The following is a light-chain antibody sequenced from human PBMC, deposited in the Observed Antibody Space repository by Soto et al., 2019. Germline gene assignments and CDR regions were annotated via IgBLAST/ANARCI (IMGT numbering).Light chain of an antibody. CDR1: SSDVGGYNF. CDR3: SSYTITTTLV. V-gene: IGLV2-14*03. J-gene: IGLJ2*01. CDR2: DVS. Sequence: QSVLTQPASVSGSPGQSITISCTGTSSDVGGYNFISWYQHHPSKAPKLMIYDVSDRPSGVSNRFSGSKSGNTASLTISGLQAEDEADYYCSSYTITTTLVFGGGTKLTVL.